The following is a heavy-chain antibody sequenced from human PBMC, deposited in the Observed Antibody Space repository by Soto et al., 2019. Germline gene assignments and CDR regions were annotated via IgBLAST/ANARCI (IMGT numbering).Heavy chain of an antibody. Sequence: QITLKESGPTLVKPTQTLTLTCTFSGILLSDTGVGVGWIRQPPGKALEWLALIYWDDDKRYSPSLKTSLTLTKDTSKNQVVLTMADVDPVDTATYYCAHTNSGYRYPTFNDWGQGTMVTVAS. V-gene: IGHV2-5*02. J-gene: IGHJ4*02. CDR1: GILLSDTGVG. D-gene: IGHD3-22*01. CDR3: AHTNSGYRYPTFND. CDR2: IYWDDDK.